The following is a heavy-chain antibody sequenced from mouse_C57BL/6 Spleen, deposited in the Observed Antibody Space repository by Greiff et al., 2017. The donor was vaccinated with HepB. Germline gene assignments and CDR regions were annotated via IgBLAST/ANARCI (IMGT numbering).Heavy chain of an antibody. CDR2: IYPGDGDP. CDR3: ARELITTVPSDY. D-gene: IGHD1-1*01. J-gene: IGHJ2*01. V-gene: IGHV1-80*01. CDR1: GYAFSSYW. Sequence: VQLQQSGAELVKPGASVKISCKASGYAFSSYWMNWVKQRPGKGLEWIGQIYPGDGDPNYNGKFKGKATLTADKSSSTAYMQISSLTSEDSAVYFCARELITTVPSDYWGQGTTLTVSS.